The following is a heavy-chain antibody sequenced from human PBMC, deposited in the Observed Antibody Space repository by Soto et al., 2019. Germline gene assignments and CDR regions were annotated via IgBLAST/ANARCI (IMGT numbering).Heavy chain of an antibody. CDR2: ISYVGSTK. D-gene: IGHD3-3*01. CDR1: GFTLSSYT. Sequence: QVQLVESGGGVVQPGRSLRLSCAASGFTLSSYTIHWVRQAAGKGLEWVALISYVGSTKYYADSVKDRFMSSRDNSKNTLYLQMDSLSTEDTAVYYCARSREWLSNALDIWGQGTMVSVSS. J-gene: IGHJ3*02. V-gene: IGHV3-30-3*01. CDR3: ARSREWLSNALDI.